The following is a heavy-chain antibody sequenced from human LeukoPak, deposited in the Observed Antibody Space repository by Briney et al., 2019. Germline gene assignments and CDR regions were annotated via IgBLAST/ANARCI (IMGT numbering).Heavy chain of an antibody. CDR2: ISYDGSNK. V-gene: IGHV3-30-3*01. Sequence: GGSLRLSCAASGFTFSSYAMHWVRQAPGKGLEWVTVISYDGSNKYYADSVKGRFTISRDNSKNTLYLQMNSLRAEDTAVYYCARPQNPANCFDYWGQGTLVTVSS. J-gene: IGHJ4*02. CDR1: GFTFSSYA. CDR3: ARPQNPANCFDY.